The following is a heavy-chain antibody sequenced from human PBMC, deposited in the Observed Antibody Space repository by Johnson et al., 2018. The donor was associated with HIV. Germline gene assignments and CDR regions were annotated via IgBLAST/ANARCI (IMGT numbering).Heavy chain of an antibody. CDR2: IYSGGST. Sequence: VQLVESGGGLVQPGGSLRLSCAASGFTVSSNYMSWVRQAPGKGLEWVSVIYSGGSTSYADSLKGRFTISRDNSKNTLYLQMNSLRVEDTAVYYCAGPSSIASLYDEFDIWGQGTMVTVSS. CDR3: AGPSSIASLYDEFDI. CDR1: GFTVSSNY. J-gene: IGHJ3*02. V-gene: IGHV3-66*02. D-gene: IGHD6-6*01.